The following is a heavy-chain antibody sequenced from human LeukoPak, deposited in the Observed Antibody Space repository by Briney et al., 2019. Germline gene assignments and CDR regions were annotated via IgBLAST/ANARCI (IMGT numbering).Heavy chain of an antibody. D-gene: IGHD4-23*01. CDR2: IYYSGST. J-gene: IGHJ4*02. V-gene: IGHV4-59*01. CDR3: ARAKGGNSHSDY. CDR1: GGSISSYY. Sequence: PSETLSLTCTVSGGSISSYYWSWIRQPPGKGLEWIGYIYYSGSTNYNPSLKSRVIISEDTSKNQFSLKLSSVTAADTAVYYCARAKGGNSHSDYWGQGTLVTVSS.